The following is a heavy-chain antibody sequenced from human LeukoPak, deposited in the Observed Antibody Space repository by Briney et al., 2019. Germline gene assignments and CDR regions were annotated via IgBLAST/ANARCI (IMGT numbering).Heavy chain of an antibody. CDR2: IYYSGST. Sequence: SETLSLTCTVSGGSISSYYWSWIRQPRGKGLEWIGYIYYSGSTNYNPSLKSRVTISVDTSKNQFSLKLSSVTAADTAVYYCAIHTYYDSSGYYYWGQGTLVTVSS. J-gene: IGHJ4*02. V-gene: IGHV4-59*08. CDR3: AIHTYYDSSGYYY. D-gene: IGHD3-22*01. CDR1: GGSISSYY.